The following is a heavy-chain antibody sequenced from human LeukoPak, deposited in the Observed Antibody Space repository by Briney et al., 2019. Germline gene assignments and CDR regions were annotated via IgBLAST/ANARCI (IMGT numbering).Heavy chain of an antibody. CDR2: LYTSGRT. CDR3: ARDRGFMVRGSTRGYDDYYYYMDV. CDR1: GASITSGTYY. Sequence: PSGTLSLTCTVSGASITSGTYYWSWIRQPAGKGLECIGRLYTSGRTNYNPSLKSRVTISVDTSKNQFSLKLSSVTAADTAIYYCARDRGFMVRGSTRGYDDYYYYMDVWGKGTTVTISS. J-gene: IGHJ6*03. V-gene: IGHV4-61*02. D-gene: IGHD3-10*01.